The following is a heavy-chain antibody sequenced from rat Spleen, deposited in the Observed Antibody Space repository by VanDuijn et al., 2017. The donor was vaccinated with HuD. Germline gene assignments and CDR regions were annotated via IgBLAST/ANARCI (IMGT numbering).Heavy chain of an antibody. Sequence: EVKLVESDGGLVQPGRSLKLSCAASGFTFTDYYMAWVRQAPKKGLQWVATISYDGSSTYYRDSVKGRFTISRDNAKSTLYLQMNSLRSEDTATYYCARDYSSSPFDYWGQGVMVTVSS. J-gene: IGHJ2*01. D-gene: IGHD1-2*01. CDR2: ISYDGSST. V-gene: IGHV5-7*01. CDR3: ARDYSSSPFDY. CDR1: GFTFTDYY.